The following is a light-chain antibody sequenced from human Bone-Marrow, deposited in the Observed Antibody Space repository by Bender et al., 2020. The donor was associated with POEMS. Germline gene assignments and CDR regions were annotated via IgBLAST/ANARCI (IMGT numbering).Light chain of an antibody. CDR1: SSDVGNYNL. CDR2: EVS. J-gene: IGLJ2*01. V-gene: IGLV2-23*02. CDR3: SSYGGVHVI. Sequence: QSALTQPASVSGSPGQSINISCIGTSSDVGNYNLVSWYQHHPDKAPRLIIFEVSKRPSGVSARFSGSKSGNTASLTISGLQAEDEADYYCSSYGGVHVIFGGGTRLTVL.